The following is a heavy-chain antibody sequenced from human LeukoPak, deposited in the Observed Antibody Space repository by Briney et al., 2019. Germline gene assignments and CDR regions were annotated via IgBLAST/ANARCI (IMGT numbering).Heavy chain of an antibody. V-gene: IGHV3-23*01. Sequence: GGSLRLSCAASGFTFSSYAMSWVRQAPGKGLEWVSAISGSGGSTYYADSVKGRFTISRDNSKNTLYLQMNSLRAEDTAVYYCARNYYYGSGSYTPDSSDWGQGTLVTVSS. CDR3: ARNYYYGSGSYTPDSSD. J-gene: IGHJ4*02. CDR1: GFTFSSYA. D-gene: IGHD3-10*01. CDR2: ISGSGGST.